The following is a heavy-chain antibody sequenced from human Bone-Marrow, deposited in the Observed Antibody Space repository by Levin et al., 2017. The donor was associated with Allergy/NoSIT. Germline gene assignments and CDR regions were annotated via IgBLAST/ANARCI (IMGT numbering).Heavy chain of an antibody. J-gene: IGHJ5*02. V-gene: IGHV3-21*01. CDR2: ISSSSSYI. Sequence: GGSLRLSCAASGFTFSSYSMNWVRQAPGKGLEWVSSISSSSSYIYYADSVKGRFTISRDNAKNSLYLQMNSLRAEDTAVYYCARPYCSSTSCYMEAFDPWGQGTLVTVSS. CDR1: GFTFSSYS. CDR3: ARPYCSSTSCYMEAFDP. D-gene: IGHD2-2*02.